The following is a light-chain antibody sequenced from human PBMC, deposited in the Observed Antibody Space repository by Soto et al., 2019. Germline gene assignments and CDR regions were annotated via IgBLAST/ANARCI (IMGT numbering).Light chain of an antibody. CDR2: GAS. V-gene: IGKV3-20*01. CDR3: QHYARSPLIT. J-gene: IGKJ4*01. CDR1: QPVNSNY. Sequence: EMVLTQYPGTLSLSTGERATLSCRASQPVNSNYLAWYQQRAGQAPRLLIYGASTMAADIPDRVSGSGSGTDFTLTIRRLEPEDFAVYYCQHYARSPLITFGGGNKVEIK.